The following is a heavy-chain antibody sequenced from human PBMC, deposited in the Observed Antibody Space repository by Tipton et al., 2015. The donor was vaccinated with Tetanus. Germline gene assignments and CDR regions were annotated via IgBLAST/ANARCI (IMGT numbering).Heavy chain of an antibody. CDR1: GYTFTSYG. Sequence: QMQLVQSGAEVKKPGASVKVSCKASGYTFTSYGISWVRQAPGQGPEWMGWLSAYNGNTNYAQKLQGRVTMTTDTSTSTAYMELRSLRSDDTAVYYCARDPEQWLVLGEYFQHWGQGTLVTVSS. CDR3: ARDPEQWLVLGEYFQH. D-gene: IGHD6-19*01. V-gene: IGHV1-18*01. J-gene: IGHJ1*01. CDR2: LSAYNGNT.